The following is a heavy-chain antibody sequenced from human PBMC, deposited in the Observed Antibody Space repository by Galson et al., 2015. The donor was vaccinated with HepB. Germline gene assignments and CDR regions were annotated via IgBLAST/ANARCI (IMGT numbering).Heavy chain of an antibody. J-gene: IGHJ6*03. D-gene: IGHD5-12*01. CDR3: ARAPTMLHYYYYMDV. CDR1: GFTFSSYS. V-gene: IGHV3-48*01. CDR2: ISSSSSTI. Sequence: SLRLSCAASGFTFSSYSMNWVRQAPGKGLEWVSYISSSSSTIYYADSVKGRFTISRDNAKNSLYLQMNSLRAEDTAVYYCARAPTMLHYYYYMDVWGKATTVTVSS.